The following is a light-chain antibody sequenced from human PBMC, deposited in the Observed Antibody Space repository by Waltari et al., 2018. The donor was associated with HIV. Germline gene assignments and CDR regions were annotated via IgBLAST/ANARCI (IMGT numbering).Light chain of an antibody. J-gene: IGLJ3*02. Sequence: QSVLTQPPSVSAAPGQKVTISCSGSSSNIGNNYVSWYQQLPGTAPKLLIYDNNKRPSGIPRRFSPSKSDTSASLGITGLQTGDEADYYCGTWDSSLSAGVFGGGTKLTVL. CDR3: GTWDSSLSAGV. V-gene: IGLV1-51*01. CDR1: SSNIGNNY. CDR2: DNN.